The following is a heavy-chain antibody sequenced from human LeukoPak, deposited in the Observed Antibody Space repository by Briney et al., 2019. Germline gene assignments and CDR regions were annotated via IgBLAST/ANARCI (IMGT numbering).Heavy chain of an antibody. Sequence: PSETLSLTCTVSGGSISSYYWSWIRQPPGKGLEWIGYIYYSGSTNYNPSLKSRVTISVDTSKNQFSLKLSSVTAADTAVYYCARGRHDSNGYYPLGDAFDIWGQGTMVTVSS. J-gene: IGHJ3*02. D-gene: IGHD3-22*01. V-gene: IGHV4-59*01. CDR2: IYYSGST. CDR1: GGSISSYY. CDR3: ARGRHDSNGYYPLGDAFDI.